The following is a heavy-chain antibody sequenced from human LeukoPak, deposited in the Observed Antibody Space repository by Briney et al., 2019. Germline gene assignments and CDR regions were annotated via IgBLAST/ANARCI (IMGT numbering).Heavy chain of an antibody. CDR2: IYTSGST. Sequence: SQTLSLTCTVSGGSISSGSYYWSWIRQPAGKGLEWIGRIYTSGSTNYNPSLKSRVTISVDTSKNQFSLKLSSVTAADTAVYYCAKKEGTTMSDYWGQGTLVTVSS. D-gene: IGHD3-22*01. J-gene: IGHJ4*02. CDR1: GGSISSGSYY. V-gene: IGHV4-61*02. CDR3: AKKEGTTMSDY.